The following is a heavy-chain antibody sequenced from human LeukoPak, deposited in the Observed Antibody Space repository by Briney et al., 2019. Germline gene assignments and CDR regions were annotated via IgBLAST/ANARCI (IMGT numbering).Heavy chain of an antibody. Sequence: GGSLRLSCAASGFTFSSYWMHWVRQVPGKGLVWVSQINIDGSSTTYADSVKGRFTISRDNAKDSLYLQMNSLRAEDTAVYYCARDGGDDAFDLWGQGTTVTVSS. CDR3: ARDGGDDAFDL. CDR2: INIDGSST. D-gene: IGHD3-16*01. CDR1: GFTFSSYW. J-gene: IGHJ3*01. V-gene: IGHV3-74*01.